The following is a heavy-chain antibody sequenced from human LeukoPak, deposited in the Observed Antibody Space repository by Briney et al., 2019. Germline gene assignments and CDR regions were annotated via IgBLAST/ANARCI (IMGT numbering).Heavy chain of an antibody. Sequence: SETLSLTCTVSGGSISSYYWSWIRQPPGKGLEWIGYIYYSGSTNYNPSLESRVTISVDTSKNQFSLKLSSVTAADTAVYYCARITTYAMGNWFDPWGQGTLVTVSS. V-gene: IGHV4-59*08. D-gene: IGHD2-8*01. J-gene: IGHJ5*02. CDR2: IYYSGST. CDR3: ARITTYAMGNWFDP. CDR1: GGSISSYY.